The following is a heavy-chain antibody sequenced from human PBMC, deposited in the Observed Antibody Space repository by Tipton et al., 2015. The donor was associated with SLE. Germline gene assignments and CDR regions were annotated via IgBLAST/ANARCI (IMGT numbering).Heavy chain of an antibody. J-gene: IGHJ5*02. CDR3: ARGVVVAAGWFDP. Sequence: CAVYGGSFSGYYWSWIRQPPGKGLEWIGEINHSGSTNYNPSLKSRVTISVDTSKNQFSLKLSSVTAADTAVYYCARGVVVAAGWFDPWGQGTLVTVSS. V-gene: IGHV4-34*01. CDR1: GGSFSGYY. D-gene: IGHD2-15*01. CDR2: INHSGST.